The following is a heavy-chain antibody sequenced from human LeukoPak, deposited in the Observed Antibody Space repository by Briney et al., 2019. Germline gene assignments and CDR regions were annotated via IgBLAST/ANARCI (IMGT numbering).Heavy chain of an antibody. Sequence: ASVKVSCKASGYTFTSYYMHWVRQAPGQGLEWMGWINPNSGGTNYAQKFQGWVTMTRDTSISTAYMELSRLRSDDTAVYYCAREDCSGGSCYHYDYWGQGTLVTVSS. D-gene: IGHD2-15*01. J-gene: IGHJ4*02. CDR2: INPNSGGT. CDR1: GYTFTSYY. V-gene: IGHV1-2*04. CDR3: AREDCSGGSCYHYDY.